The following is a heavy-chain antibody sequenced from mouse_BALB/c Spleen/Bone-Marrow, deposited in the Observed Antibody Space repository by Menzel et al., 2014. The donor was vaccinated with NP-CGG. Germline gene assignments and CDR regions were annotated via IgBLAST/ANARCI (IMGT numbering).Heavy chain of an antibody. Sequence: VKLQESGAEVVKPGASVRLSCKTSGYTFTNYWMHWVKQRPGQGLEWIGDINPSNGRATYSEKFKSKATLTVDTSSSTAYMQLSSLTSEDSAVYYCARYYNYYFDVWGAGTRSPSPQ. CDR2: INPSNGRA. CDR1: GYTFTNYW. J-gene: IGHJ1*01. V-gene: IGHV1S81*02. CDR3: ARYYNYYFDV. D-gene: IGHD1-1*01.